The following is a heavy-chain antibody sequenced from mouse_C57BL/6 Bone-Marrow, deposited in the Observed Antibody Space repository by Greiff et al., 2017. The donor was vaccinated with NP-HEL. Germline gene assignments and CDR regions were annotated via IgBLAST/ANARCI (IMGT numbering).Heavy chain of an antibody. V-gene: IGHV1-72*01. CDR2: IDPNSGGT. J-gene: IGHJ1*03. Sequence: VQLQQPGAELVKPGASVKLSCKASGYTFTSYWMHWVKQRPGRGLEWIGRIDPNSGGTKYNEKFKSKATLTVDKPSSTAYMQLSSLTSEDSAVYYGARLGFAGTYWYFDVWGTGTTVTVSS. D-gene: IGHD4-1*01. CDR3: ARLGFAGTYWYFDV. CDR1: GYTFTSYW.